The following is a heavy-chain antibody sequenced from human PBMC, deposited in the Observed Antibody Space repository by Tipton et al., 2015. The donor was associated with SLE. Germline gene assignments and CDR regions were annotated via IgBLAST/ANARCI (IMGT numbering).Heavy chain of an antibody. J-gene: IGHJ5*02. CDR3: ARESLVAPSWFDP. D-gene: IGHD5-12*01. Sequence: TLSLTCTVSGASISNYCWSWIRRPAGKGLEWIGRICTSGGTNYNPSLRTRVTMSIHTSKKQFSLKLSSVTAADTAVYYCARESLVAPSWFDPWDQGTLVTVSS. CDR2: ICTSGGT. CDR1: GASISNYC. V-gene: IGHV4-4*07.